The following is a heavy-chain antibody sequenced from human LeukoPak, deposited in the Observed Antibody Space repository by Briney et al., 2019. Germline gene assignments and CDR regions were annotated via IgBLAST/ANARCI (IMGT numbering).Heavy chain of an antibody. Sequence: SETLSLTCTVSGGSISSSIYYWGWIRQPPGKGLDWIGSIYYSGSTYYNPSLKSRVTISVDTSKNQFSLKLGSVTAADTAVYYCASPTTMTTAIEYWGQGTLVTVSS. CDR2: IYYSGST. V-gene: IGHV4-39*01. J-gene: IGHJ4*02. D-gene: IGHD4-17*01. CDR3: ASPTTMTTAIEY. CDR1: GGSISSSIYY.